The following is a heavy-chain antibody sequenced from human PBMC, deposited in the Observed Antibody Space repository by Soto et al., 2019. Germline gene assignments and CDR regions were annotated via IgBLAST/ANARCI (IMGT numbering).Heavy chain of an antibody. D-gene: IGHD1-1*01. Sequence: GGSLRLSCAASGFTFSSYDMHWVRQATGKGLEWVSAIGTTGNTYYTGSVEGRFTISRENAKNSLYLQMNSLRAEDTAVYYCVFLMLIRQLYSFGFWGQRTLGTGFS. V-gene: IGHV3-13*01. CDR2: IGTTGNT. CDR1: GFTFSSYD. CDR3: VFLMLIRQLYSFGF. J-gene: IGHJ4*02.